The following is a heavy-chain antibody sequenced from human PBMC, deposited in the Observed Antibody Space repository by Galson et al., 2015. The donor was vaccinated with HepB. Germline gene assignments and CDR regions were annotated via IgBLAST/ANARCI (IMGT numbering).Heavy chain of an antibody. D-gene: IGHD3-10*01. CDR1: GFTFSSYW. CDR2: ISGSGGST. Sequence: SLRLSCTASGFTFSSYWMSWVRQAPGKGLEWVSAISGSGGSTYYADSVKGRFTISRDNSKNTLYLQMNSLRAEDTAVYYCAKDLGSGSLWGGWVDYWGQGTLVTVSS. V-gene: IGHV3-23*01. J-gene: IGHJ4*02. CDR3: AKDLGSGSLWGGWVDY.